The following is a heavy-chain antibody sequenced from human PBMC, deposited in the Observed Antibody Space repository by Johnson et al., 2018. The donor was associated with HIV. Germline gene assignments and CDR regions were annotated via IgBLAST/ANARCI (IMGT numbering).Heavy chain of an antibody. Sequence: EVQLVESGGGLVKPGGSLRLSCAASGFTFSNAWMNWVRQAPGKGLEWVGRIKSKTDGGTTDYAAPVKGRFTISRDDSKNTLYLQMNSLKTEDTAVYYCTTDADSSSWNDAFDIWGQGTMVTVSS. J-gene: IGHJ3*02. D-gene: IGHD6-13*01. CDR2: IKSKTDGGTT. V-gene: IGHV3-15*01. CDR3: TTDADSSSWNDAFDI. CDR1: GFTFSNAW.